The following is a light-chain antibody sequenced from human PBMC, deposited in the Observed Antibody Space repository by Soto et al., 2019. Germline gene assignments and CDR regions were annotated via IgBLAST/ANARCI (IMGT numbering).Light chain of an antibody. CDR3: QQYRNWPRT. J-gene: IGKJ1*01. CDR2: GAS. V-gene: IGKV3-15*01. Sequence: EIVLTPSPATLSVSPGERVTLSCRASHSVEINLAWYQQKPGQAHRLLIYGASTRATDMPGRFSGRGSGTECTLTISSLQSEDYAVYYCQQYRNWPRTFGQGTKVDIK. CDR1: HSVEIN.